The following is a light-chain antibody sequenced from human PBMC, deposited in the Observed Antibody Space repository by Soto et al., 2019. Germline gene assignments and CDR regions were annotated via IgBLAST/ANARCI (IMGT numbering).Light chain of an antibody. CDR2: AAS. J-gene: IGKJ5*01. V-gene: IGKV1-8*01. Sequence: AIRMTQSPSSFSASTGDRVTITCRASQGISSYLAWYQQKPGKAPKLLIYAASTLQSGVPSRFSGRGSGTVFSLTINSLQSDDFATYYCQQHDGRPTMTFGQGTRLDSK. CDR3: QQHDGRPTMT. CDR1: QGISSY.